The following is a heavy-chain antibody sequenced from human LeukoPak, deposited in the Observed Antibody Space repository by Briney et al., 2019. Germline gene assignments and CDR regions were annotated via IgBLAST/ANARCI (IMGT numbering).Heavy chain of an antibody. CDR1: GFTFSSYA. Sequence: PGSSLRLSSAASGFTFSSYAMHRVRQATGKGHESVTVISYDGSNDYYADSVKGRFTISRDNSKNTMYLQMNSLKTEDTAVYYCTPFRTENYWGQGTLVTVSS. J-gene: IGHJ4*02. CDR2: ISYDGSND. CDR3: TPFRTENY. V-gene: IGHV3-30*07. D-gene: IGHD2/OR15-2a*01.